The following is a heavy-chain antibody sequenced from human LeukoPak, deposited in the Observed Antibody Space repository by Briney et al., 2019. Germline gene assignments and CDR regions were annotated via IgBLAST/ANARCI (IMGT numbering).Heavy chain of an antibody. CDR3: ARRSIYTGCDAHFFDY. D-gene: IGHD5-12*01. V-gene: IGHV5-51*01. J-gene: IGHJ4*02. CDR1: GYSFTNIW. CDR2: VYPADSRT. Sequence: GESLKISWKGSGYSFTNIWIGWVRQMPGKGLEWMGIVYPADSRTTYSPSFQGQVTISADKFINTAYLQWNSLKASDTAMYYCARRSIYTGCDAHFFDYWGQGTLVTVSS.